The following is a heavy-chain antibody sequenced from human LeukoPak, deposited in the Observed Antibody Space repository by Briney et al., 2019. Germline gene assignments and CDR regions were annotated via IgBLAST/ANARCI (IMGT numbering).Heavy chain of an antibody. CDR3: ARALLRYDSSSRALHWYFDL. CDR2: IYYSEST. V-gene: IGHV4-59*01. D-gene: IGHD3-22*01. CDR1: GGSISSYY. J-gene: IGHJ2*01. Sequence: PSETLSLTCSVSGGSISSYYWSWIRQPPRKGLEWIAYIYYSESTNYNPSLKSRVTISVDTPKNQFSLKLTSVTAADTAVYYCARALLRYDSSSRALHWYFDLWGRGTLVTVSS.